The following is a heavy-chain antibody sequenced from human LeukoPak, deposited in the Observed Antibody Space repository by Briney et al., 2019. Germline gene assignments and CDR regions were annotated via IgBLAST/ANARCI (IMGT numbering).Heavy chain of an antibody. V-gene: IGHV3-30*03. CDR2: ISYDGSNK. Sequence: GGTLRLSCAASGFTFSSYGMSWVRQAPGKGLEWVAVISYDGSNKYYADSVKGRFTISRDNSKNTLYLQMNSLRAEDTAVYYCAGYCSGGSCYQPQAIWGYWGQGTLVTVSS. J-gene: IGHJ4*02. CDR1: GFTFSSYG. CDR3: AGYCSGGSCYQPQAIWGY. D-gene: IGHD2-15*01.